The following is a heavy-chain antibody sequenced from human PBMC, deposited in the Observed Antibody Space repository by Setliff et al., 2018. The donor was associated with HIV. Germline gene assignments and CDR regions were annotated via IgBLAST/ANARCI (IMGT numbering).Heavy chain of an antibody. V-gene: IGHV1-8*02. CDR1: GYTFTSYD. CDR3: ATDPGYSSTWYSESFQH. J-gene: IGHJ1*01. CDR2: MNPNSGNT. Sequence: ASVKVSCKASGYTFTSYDINWVRQATGQGLEWMGWMNPNSGNTGYAQKFQGSVTMTRNTSISTAYMELSSLRSDDTAMYYCATDPGYSSTWYSESFQHWGQGTVVTVSS. D-gene: IGHD6-13*01.